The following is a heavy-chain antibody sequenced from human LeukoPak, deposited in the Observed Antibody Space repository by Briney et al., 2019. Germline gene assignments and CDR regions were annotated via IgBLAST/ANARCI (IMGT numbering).Heavy chain of an antibody. CDR2: ISAYNGNT. J-gene: IGHJ3*02. CDR3: ARGGGTPYSGSYRAFDI. V-gene: IGHV1-18*01. CDR1: GYTFTSYG. D-gene: IGHD1-26*01. Sequence: ASVKVSCKASGYTFTSYGISWVRQAPGQGLEWMGWISAYNGNTNYAQKLQGRVTMTTDTSTSTAYMELRSLRSDDTAVYYYARGGGTPYSGSYRAFDIWGQGTMVTVSS.